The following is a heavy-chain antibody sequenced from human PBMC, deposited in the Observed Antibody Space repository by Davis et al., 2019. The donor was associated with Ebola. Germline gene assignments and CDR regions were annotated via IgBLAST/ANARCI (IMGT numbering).Heavy chain of an antibody. V-gene: IGHV3-21*04. CDR1: GFTFSSYS. Sequence: GESLKISCAASGFTFSSYSMNWVRQAPGKGLEWVSSISSSSSYIYYADSVKGRFTISRDNAKNSLYLQMDSLRADDTAVYYCAEDRQLNYWGQGTLVTVSS. CDR2: ISSSSSYI. J-gene: IGHJ1*01. CDR3: AEDRQLNY. D-gene: IGHD1-1*01.